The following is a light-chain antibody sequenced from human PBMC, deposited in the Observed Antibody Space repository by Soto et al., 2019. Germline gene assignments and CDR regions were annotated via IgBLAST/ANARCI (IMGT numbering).Light chain of an antibody. CDR2: AAS. Sequence: DTQLTQSPSFLSASVGDRVTITCRASQAIYSYLAWYQQKPGKAPNLLIYAASTLQSGVPSRFSGSGSGTEFTLTISSLQPEDFATYYCQQLNGYPITFGQGTRLEIK. CDR1: QAIYSY. CDR3: QQLNGYPIT. J-gene: IGKJ5*01. V-gene: IGKV1-9*01.